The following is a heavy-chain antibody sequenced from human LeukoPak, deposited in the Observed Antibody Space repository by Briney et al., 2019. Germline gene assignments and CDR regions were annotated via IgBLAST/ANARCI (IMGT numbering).Heavy chain of an antibody. CDR2: ISSSGSTI. CDR1: GFTFSSYS. Sequence: PGGSLRLSCAASGFTFSSYSMNWVRQAPGKGLEWVSYISSSGSTIYYADSVKGRFTISRDNAKNSLYLQMNSLRAEDTAVYYCARDRALYSSGWYGGDAFDIWGQGTMVTVSS. V-gene: IGHV3-48*01. D-gene: IGHD6-19*01. CDR3: ARDRALYSSGWYGGDAFDI. J-gene: IGHJ3*02.